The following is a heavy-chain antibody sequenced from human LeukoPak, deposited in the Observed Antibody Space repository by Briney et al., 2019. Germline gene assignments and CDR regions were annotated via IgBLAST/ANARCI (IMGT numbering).Heavy chain of an antibody. D-gene: IGHD3-3*01. CDR2: IYYSGST. CDR3: ARGNDFRNGYSLNY. CDR1: GGSIGSGGYY. J-gene: IGHJ4*02. Sequence: SETLSLTCTVSGGSIGSGGYYWSWIRQHPGKDLEWIGYIYYSGSTYYNPSLKSRVTISLDTSKNQFSLNLMSVTAADTAVYYCARGNDFRNGYSLNYWGQGTLVTVSS. V-gene: IGHV4-31*03.